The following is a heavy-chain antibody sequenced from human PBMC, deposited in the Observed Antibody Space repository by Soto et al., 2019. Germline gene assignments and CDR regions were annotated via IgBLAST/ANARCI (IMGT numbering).Heavy chain of an antibody. CDR3: ARADVIMVYATPFDF. Sequence: QVQLVQSGAEVKKPGASVKVSCKASGYTFTYYGIGWVRQAPGQGLEWMGWISTHNGNTNYAQNLQGRGTRTTDTSTTTAYLELRSLRSDDTAVYYCARADVIMVYATPFDFWGQGTLVTVSS. CDR1: GYTFTYYG. J-gene: IGHJ4*02. D-gene: IGHD2-8*01. V-gene: IGHV1-18*01. CDR2: ISTHNGNT.